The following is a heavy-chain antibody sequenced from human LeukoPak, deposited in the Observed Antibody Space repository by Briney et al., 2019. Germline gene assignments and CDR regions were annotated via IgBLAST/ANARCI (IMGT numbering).Heavy chain of an antibody. CDR2: ISGSGGST. J-gene: IGHJ4*02. D-gene: IGHD3-22*01. CDR1: GFTFSSYT. CDR3: AKGVTMIVVARAFDY. V-gene: IGHV3-23*01. Sequence: GGSLRLSCAASGFTFSSYTMSWVRQAPGKGLEWVSAISGSGGSTYYADSVKGRFTISRDNSKNTLYLQMNSLRAEDTAVYYRAKGVTMIVVARAFDYWGQGTLVTVSS.